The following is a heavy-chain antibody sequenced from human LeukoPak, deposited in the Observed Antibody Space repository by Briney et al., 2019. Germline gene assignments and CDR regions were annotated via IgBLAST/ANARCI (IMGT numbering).Heavy chain of an antibody. V-gene: IGHV4-39*01. CDR3: ARLSTIMVRADFDY. Sequence: PSETLSLTCTVSGGSISSSSYYWGWIRQPPGKGLERIGSIYYSGSTYYNPSLKSRVTISVDTSKNQFSLKLSSVTAADTAVYYCARLSTIMVRADFDYWGQGTLVTVSS. CDR2: IYYSGST. J-gene: IGHJ4*02. D-gene: IGHD3-10*01. CDR1: GGSISSSSYY.